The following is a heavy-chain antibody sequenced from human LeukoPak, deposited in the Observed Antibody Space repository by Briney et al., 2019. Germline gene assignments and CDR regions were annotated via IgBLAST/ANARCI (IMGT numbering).Heavy chain of an antibody. CDR2: IKSKSYGGTT. J-gene: IGHJ3*02. CDR3: TAESIAVPGSWAFDI. Sequence: PGGSLRLSCAASGFTFSDAWMSWVRQAPGKGLEWDGRIKSKSYGGTTDYAAPEKGRFTISRDDSKNMLYLQMNILETEDTAIYYCTAESIAVPGSWAFDIWGQGTMATVSS. V-gene: IGHV3-15*01. D-gene: IGHD6-19*01. CDR1: GFTFSDAW.